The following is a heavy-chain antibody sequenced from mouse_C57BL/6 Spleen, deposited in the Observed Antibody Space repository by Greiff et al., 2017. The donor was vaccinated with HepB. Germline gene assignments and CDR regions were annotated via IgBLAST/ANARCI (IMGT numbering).Heavy chain of an antibody. J-gene: IGHJ2*01. CDR1: GFNIKNTY. Sequence: VQLQQSVAELVRPGASVKLSCTASGFNIKNTYMPWVKQRPEQGLEWIGRIDPANGNTKYAPKFQGKATITADTSSNTAYLQLSSLTSEDTAIYYCARRLYYDYVDYCDYWGQGTTLTVSS. V-gene: IGHV14-3*01. CDR3: ARRLYYDYVDYCDY. CDR2: IDPANGNT. D-gene: IGHD2-4*01.